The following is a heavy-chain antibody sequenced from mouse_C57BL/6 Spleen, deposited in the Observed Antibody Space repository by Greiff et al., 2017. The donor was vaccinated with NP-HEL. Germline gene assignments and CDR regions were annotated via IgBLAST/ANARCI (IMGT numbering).Heavy chain of an antibody. CDR3: ARPDGSRHYFDY. Sequence: QVQLQQSGPGLVQPSQSLSITCTVSGFSLTSYGVHWVRQSPGKGLEWLGVIWSGGSTDYNAAFISRLSISKDNSKSQVFFKMNSLQADDTAIYYCARPDGSRHYFDYWGQGTTLTVSS. V-gene: IGHV2-2*01. D-gene: IGHD1-1*01. CDR2: IWSGGST. J-gene: IGHJ2*01. CDR1: GFSLTSYG.